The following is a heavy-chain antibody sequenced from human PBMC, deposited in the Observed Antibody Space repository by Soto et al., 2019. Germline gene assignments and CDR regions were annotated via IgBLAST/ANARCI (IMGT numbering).Heavy chain of an antibody. J-gene: IGHJ4*02. CDR2: IYTGGST. V-gene: IGHV4-4*07. CDR1: GVSISSYY. D-gene: IGHD2-2*01. Sequence: QVQLQESGPGLVMPSETLSLTCNVSGVSISSYYWCWIRQSAGKGLEWIGRIYTGGSTKYNPSLHTRVTMSIDTSKNHFSLRLRSVTAADTAVYFCARDRISSSRGFFDYWGQGAPVTVSS. CDR3: ARDRISSSRGFFDY.